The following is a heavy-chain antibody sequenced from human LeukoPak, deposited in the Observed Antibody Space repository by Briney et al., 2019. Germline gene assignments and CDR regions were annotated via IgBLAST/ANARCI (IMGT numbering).Heavy chain of an antibody. CDR2: ISYDGGNK. J-gene: IGHJ6*02. V-gene: IGHV3-30-3*01. Sequence: GGSLRLSCAASEFTFSSHAMIWVRQAPGKGLEWVAVISYDGGNKYYADSVKGRFTISRDNSKNTLYLQMNSLRAEDTAVYYCARDRSIVGATPGGMDVWGQGTTVTVSS. D-gene: IGHD1-26*01. CDR3: ARDRSIVGATPGGMDV. CDR1: EFTFSSHA.